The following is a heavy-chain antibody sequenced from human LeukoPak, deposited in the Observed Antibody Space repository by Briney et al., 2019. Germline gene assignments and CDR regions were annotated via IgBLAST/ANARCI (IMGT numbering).Heavy chain of an antibody. CDR1: GFTFSSYG. CDR2: IRYDGSNK. J-gene: IGHJ4*02. CDR3: AREEGALY. Sequence: GGSLRLSCAASGFTFSSYGMHWVRQAPGKGLEWVAFIRYDGSNKYYADSVKGRFTISRDNSRNTLYLQMNGLRAEDTAVYYCAREEGALYWGQGTLVTVSS. D-gene: IGHD1-26*01. V-gene: IGHV3-30*02.